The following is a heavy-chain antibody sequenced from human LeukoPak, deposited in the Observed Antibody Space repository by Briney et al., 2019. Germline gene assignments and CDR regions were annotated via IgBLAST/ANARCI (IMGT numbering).Heavy chain of an antibody. CDR1: GYTFTGYY. D-gene: IGHD2-21*02. V-gene: IGHV1-2*02. CDR2: INPNSGGT. Sequence: ASVKVSCKASGYTFTGYYMHWVRQAPGQGLEWMGWINPNSGGTNYTQKSQGRVTMTRDTSISTAYMELSSLRSEDTAVYYCARDWAYCGGDCSPKSFDPWGQGTLVTVSS. CDR3: ARDWAYCGGDCSPKSFDP. J-gene: IGHJ5*02.